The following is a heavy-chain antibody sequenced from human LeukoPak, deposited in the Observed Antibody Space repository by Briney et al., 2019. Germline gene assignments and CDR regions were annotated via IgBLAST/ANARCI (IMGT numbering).Heavy chain of an antibody. V-gene: IGHV3-64*01. D-gene: IGHD3-10*01. CDR1: GFTSSSYA. Sequence: PGGSLRLSCAASGFTSSSYAMHWVRQAPGKGLEYVSAISSNGGSTYYANSVKGRFTISRDNSKNTLYLQMGSLRAEDMAVYYCARDGRSDYYGSGSYVYWGQGTLVTVSS. CDR3: ARDGRSDYYGSGSYVY. CDR2: ISSNGGST. J-gene: IGHJ4*02.